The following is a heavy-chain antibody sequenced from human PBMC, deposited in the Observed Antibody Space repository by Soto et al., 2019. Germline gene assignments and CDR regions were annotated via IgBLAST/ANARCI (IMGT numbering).Heavy chain of an antibody. D-gene: IGHD3-22*01. CDR3: AREDYYYDSSGYYYGANTGWFDP. CDR2: IYYSGST. CDR1: GGSISSGGYY. V-gene: IGHV4-31*03. Sequence: QVQLQESGPGLVKPSQTLSLTCTVSGGSISSGGYYWSWIRQHPGKGLEWIGYIYYSGSTYYNPSRKSRVTISGDTSMDQFSLKLSSVTAADTAVDYCAREDYYYDSSGYYYGANTGWFDPWGQGTLVTVSS. J-gene: IGHJ5*02.